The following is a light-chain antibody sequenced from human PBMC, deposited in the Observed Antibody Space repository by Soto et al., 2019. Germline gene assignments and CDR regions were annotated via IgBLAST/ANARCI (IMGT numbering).Light chain of an antibody. J-gene: IGKJ3*01. CDR1: LSINIW. Sequence: DIQMTQSPSTLSVSVGDRVTITCRASLSINIWLAWYQQKPGKAPKLLLFKAYTLESGVASRLTGSGSGTEFTLTISSLQPDDFATYYCQQYNDSPLTFGPGTTVDI. V-gene: IGKV1-5*03. CDR3: QQYNDSPLT. CDR2: KAY.